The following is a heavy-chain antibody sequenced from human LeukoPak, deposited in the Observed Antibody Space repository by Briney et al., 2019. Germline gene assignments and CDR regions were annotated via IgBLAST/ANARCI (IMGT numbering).Heavy chain of an antibody. D-gene: IGHD3-3*01. J-gene: IGHJ4*02. CDR2: LYSGGTT. Sequence: GGSLRLSCAASGFTVSSNYMSWVRQAPGKGLEWVSVLYSGGTTYYADSVKGRFTISRDNSRNTLYLQMNSLRAEDTAVYYCAKALPAGFLEWSDYYFDYWGQGTLVTVSS. CDR3: AKALPAGFLEWSDYYFDY. CDR1: GFTVSSNY. V-gene: IGHV3-53*01.